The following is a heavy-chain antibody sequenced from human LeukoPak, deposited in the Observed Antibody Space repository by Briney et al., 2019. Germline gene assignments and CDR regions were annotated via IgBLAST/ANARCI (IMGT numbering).Heavy chain of an antibody. D-gene: IGHD3-22*01. CDR3: ARRRYYDSSGYLDY. CDR2: MNPKSGNT. CDR1: GYTFTSYD. J-gene: IGHJ4*02. V-gene: IGHV1-8*01. Sequence: GSVKVSCKASGYTFTSYDINWVRQATGQGLEWMGWMNPKSGNTGYAQKFQGRVTITADKSTSTAYMELSSLRSEDTAVYYCARRRYYDSSGYLDYWGQGTLVTVSS.